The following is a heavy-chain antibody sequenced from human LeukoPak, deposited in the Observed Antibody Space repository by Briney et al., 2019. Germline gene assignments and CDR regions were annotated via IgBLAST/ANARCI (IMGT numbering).Heavy chain of an antibody. CDR3: ARVASTTCDCPDYFDY. CDR1: GYTFTGYY. J-gene: IGHJ4*02. D-gene: IGHD2-2*01. Sequence: GASVKVSCKASGYTFTGYYMYWVRQAPGQGLECMGRINPNSGNTNYAPKFQGRVTMTTDTSTSTAHMELRSLTSDDTAVYYCARVASTTCDCPDYFDYWGQGTLVTVSS. CDR2: INPNSGNT. V-gene: IGHV1-2*06.